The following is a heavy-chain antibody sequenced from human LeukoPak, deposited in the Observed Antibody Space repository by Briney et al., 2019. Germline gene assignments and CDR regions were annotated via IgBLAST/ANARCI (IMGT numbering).Heavy chain of an antibody. J-gene: IGHJ4*02. CDR1: GFTFSSYS. CDR3: AKAMEYSSSWYETPDFDY. D-gene: IGHD6-13*01. CDR2: ISSSSSYK. Sequence: GGSLRLSCAASGFTFSSYSMNWVRQAPGKGLEWVSSISSSSSYKYYADSVKGRFTISRDNSKNTLYLQMNSLRAEDTAVYYCAKAMEYSSSWYETPDFDYWGQGTLVTVSS. V-gene: IGHV3-21*04.